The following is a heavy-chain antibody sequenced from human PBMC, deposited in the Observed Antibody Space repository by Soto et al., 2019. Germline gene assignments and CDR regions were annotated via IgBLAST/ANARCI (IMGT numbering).Heavy chain of an antibody. CDR2: IWYDASDK. V-gene: IGHV3-33*01. CDR1: GFTFSSYG. J-gene: IGHJ5*02. Sequence: QVQLVESGGGVVQPGTSLRLSCVASGFTFSSYGMHWVRQAPGKGLEWVAVIWYDASDKFYADSVKGRFTISRDNSKNTIYLQMNSLRAEDTAVYYCATWQQLARDNWFDPWGQGTLVTVSS. D-gene: IGHD6-13*01. CDR3: ATWQQLARDNWFDP.